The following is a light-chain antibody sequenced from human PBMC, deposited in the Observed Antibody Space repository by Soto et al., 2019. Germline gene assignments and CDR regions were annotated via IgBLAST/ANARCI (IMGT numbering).Light chain of an antibody. CDR1: QSVSSY. CDR3: QQRSHWPPA. Sequence: EIVLTQSPATLSLSPGERATLSCRASQSVSSYLAWYQRKPGQAPRLLIYDASNRATGIPARFSGSGSGTDFTHTISSLEPEDFAVYYCQQRSHWPPAFGQGTKLEIK. V-gene: IGKV3-11*01. CDR2: DAS. J-gene: IGKJ2*01.